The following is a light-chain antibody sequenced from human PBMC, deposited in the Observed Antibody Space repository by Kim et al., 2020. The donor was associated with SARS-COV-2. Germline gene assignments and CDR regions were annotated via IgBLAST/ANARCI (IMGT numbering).Light chain of an antibody. CDR1: HNIKKA. J-gene: IGKJ5*01. CDR2: GAS. Sequence: SPGESAVRSCRTSHNIKKALASYQQTSGRPPRLLVYGASTRATDIPARFCGSGSGTVFTLTITNVQSEDSALYFCQQHFTWPPITFGQGTRLEIK. V-gene: IGKV3-15*01. CDR3: QQHFTWPPIT.